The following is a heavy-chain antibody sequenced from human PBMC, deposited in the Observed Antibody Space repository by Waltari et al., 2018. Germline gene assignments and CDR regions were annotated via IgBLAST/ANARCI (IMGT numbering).Heavy chain of an antibody. CDR3: AKGRTFLDAFDI. V-gene: IGHV3-23*01. Sequence: EVQLLESGGGLVQPGGSLRLSCAASGFTFSSYAMSWVRQAPGKGLEWVSAISCSGGSTYYADSVKGRFTISRDNSKNTLYLQMNSLRAEDTAVYYCAKGRTFLDAFDIWGQGTMVTVSS. J-gene: IGHJ3*02. CDR2: ISCSGGST. D-gene: IGHD2-8*01. CDR1: GFTFSSYA.